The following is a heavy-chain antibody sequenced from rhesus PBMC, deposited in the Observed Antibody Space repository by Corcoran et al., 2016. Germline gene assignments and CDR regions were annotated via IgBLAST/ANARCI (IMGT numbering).Heavy chain of an antibody. CDR2: IYGSGSRT. CDR3: ARQGGSGNYHNYNSLDV. D-gene: IGHD6-25*01. Sequence: QVQLQESGPGLVKPLETLSLTCAVSGGSISSNYWSWIRQAPGKGLEGFGYIYGSGSRTNYNPSLKSRVTLSVDTSKNQLSLKLSSVTAADTAVYYCARQGGSGNYHNYNSLDVWGRGVLVTVSS. J-gene: IGHJ5-2*02. CDR1: GGSISSNY. V-gene: IGHV4S11*01.